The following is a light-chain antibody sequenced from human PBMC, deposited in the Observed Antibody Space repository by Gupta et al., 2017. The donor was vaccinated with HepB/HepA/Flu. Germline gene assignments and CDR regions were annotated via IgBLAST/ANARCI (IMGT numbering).Light chain of an antibody. CDR1: QSVSSY. CDR3: QQRGA. Sequence: EIVLTQSPATLSLSPGERATLSCRASQSVSSYLAWYQQKPGQAPRLLIYEASNRATGIPARFSGSGSVTDFTRPRSSIETEDFEGNDCQQRGAFGHGTKVDIK. V-gene: IGKV3-11*01. J-gene: IGKJ3*01. CDR2: EAS.